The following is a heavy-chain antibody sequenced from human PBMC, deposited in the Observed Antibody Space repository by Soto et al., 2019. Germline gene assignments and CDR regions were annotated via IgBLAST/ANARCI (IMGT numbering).Heavy chain of an antibody. Sequence: EVQLVESGGGLVQPGGSLRLSCAASGFTFSSYSMNWVRQAPGKGLEWVSYISSSSSTIYYADSVKGRFTISRDNAKNSLYLQMNRLRDEDTAVYYCARVPLRFLEWLGHYYYGMDVWGQGTTVTVSS. CDR2: ISSSSSTI. CDR3: ARVPLRFLEWLGHYYYGMDV. CDR1: GFTFSSYS. D-gene: IGHD3-3*01. J-gene: IGHJ6*02. V-gene: IGHV3-48*02.